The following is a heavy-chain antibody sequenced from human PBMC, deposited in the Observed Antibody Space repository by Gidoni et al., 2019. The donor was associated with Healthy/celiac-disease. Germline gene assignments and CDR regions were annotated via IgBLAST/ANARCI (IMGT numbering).Heavy chain of an antibody. CDR1: GFTFSNAW. CDR3: TTDNGWLQLMDYYYYYMDV. CDR2: SKSKTDGGTT. J-gene: IGHJ6*03. V-gene: IGHV3-15*07. Sequence: EVQLVESGGGLVKPGGSLRLSCAASGFTFSNAWMNWVRQAPGKGLEWVGRSKSKTDGGTTDYAAPVKGRFTISRDDSKNTLYLQMNSLKTEDTAVYYCTTDNGWLQLMDYYYYYMDVWGKGTTVTVSS. D-gene: IGHD5-12*01.